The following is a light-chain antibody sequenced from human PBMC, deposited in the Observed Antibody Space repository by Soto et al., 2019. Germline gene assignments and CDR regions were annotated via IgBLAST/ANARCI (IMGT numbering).Light chain of an antibody. Sequence: IQMTQPPFTLSASVGDRVTITCRASQSINNRLAWHQQKPGKAPKVLICDASSLKSGVPSRFSGSGSGTEFTLTISSLQPDDFATYYCQQYNTFSTFGQGTKVDIK. V-gene: IGKV1-5*01. CDR2: DAS. J-gene: IGKJ1*01. CDR1: QSINNR. CDR3: QQYNTFST.